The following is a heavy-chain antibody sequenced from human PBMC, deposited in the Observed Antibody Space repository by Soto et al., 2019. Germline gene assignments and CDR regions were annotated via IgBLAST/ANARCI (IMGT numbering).Heavy chain of an antibody. Sequence: QVQLVQSGAEVKKPGSSVKVSCKASGGTFSNYAISWVRQAPGRGLEWMGGIIPIFGTANYAQKFQGRVTITADESTRTAYMELSSLRSEDTAVYYCARDGTLYDSSGYYYLYWGQGTLVTVSS. CDR1: GGTFSNYA. J-gene: IGHJ4*02. CDR3: ARDGTLYDSSGYYYLY. V-gene: IGHV1-69*01. CDR2: IIPIFGTA. D-gene: IGHD3-22*01.